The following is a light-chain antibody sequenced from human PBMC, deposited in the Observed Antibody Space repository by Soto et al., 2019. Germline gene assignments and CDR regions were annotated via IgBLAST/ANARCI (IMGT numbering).Light chain of an antibody. Sequence: QMSHSACSLSASVGDRVTITCQASQNINNYLNWYQQKPGRAPKLLIYDASNLEAGVPSRFRGSGSGTDFTFTISRLQTEDIATYYCQQYENLPTFGQGTRLEIK. V-gene: IGKV1-33*01. CDR3: QQYENLPT. J-gene: IGKJ5*01. CDR2: DAS. CDR1: QNINNY.